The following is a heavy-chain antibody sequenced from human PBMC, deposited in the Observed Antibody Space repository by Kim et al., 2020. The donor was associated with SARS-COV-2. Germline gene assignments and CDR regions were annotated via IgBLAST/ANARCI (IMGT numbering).Heavy chain of an antibody. CDR3: ARDGQSWYPLDS. V-gene: IGHV4-39*02. CDR2: IYYSGNT. CDR1: GDSITSSNFF. D-gene: IGHD6-13*01. J-gene: IGHJ4*02. Sequence: SETLSLTCTVSGDSITSSNFFWGWIRQPPGKGLEWIGTIYYSGNTYYNPSLKSRVIISVDTSNNQFSLKLNSVTAADTAVYYCARDGQSWYPLDSWGQGTMVTVSS.